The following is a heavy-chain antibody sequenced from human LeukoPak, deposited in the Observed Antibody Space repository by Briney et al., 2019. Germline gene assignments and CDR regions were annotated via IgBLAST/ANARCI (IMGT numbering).Heavy chain of an antibody. CDR3: ARDPRWLTPDCTSTSCYENYFDP. V-gene: IGHV4-38-2*02. D-gene: IGHD2-2*01. J-gene: IGHJ5*02. Sequence: SETLSLTCAVPGYSISSGYQWAWIRQSPGKGLEGIGSIYHSGSAHYNPSLKSRVTISVETSKNQFSLKMYSVTAADTAVYYCARDPRWLTPDCTSTSCYENYFDPWGQGTPVTVSS. CDR2: IYHSGSA. CDR1: GYSISSGYQ.